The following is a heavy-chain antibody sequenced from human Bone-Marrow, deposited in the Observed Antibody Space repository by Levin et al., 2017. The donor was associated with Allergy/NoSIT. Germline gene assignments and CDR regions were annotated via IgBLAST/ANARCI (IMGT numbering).Heavy chain of an antibody. CDR1: GFSFSTYW. CDR2: INMAGTSA. V-gene: IGHV3-74*01. Sequence: GGSLRLSCAASGFSFSTYWMHWVRQVPGKGLVWVSHINMAGTSATYADSVEGRFTISRDNAKKTLYLQMNSLRAEDTAVYYCARGWYFLDYWGQGTLVTVSS. D-gene: IGHD6-13*01. CDR3: ARGWYFLDY. J-gene: IGHJ4*02.